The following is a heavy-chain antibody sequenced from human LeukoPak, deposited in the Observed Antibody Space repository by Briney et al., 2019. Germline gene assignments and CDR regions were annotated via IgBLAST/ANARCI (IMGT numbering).Heavy chain of an antibody. D-gene: IGHD3-22*01. CDR3: ARGAFYYDTEEQTFDY. J-gene: IGHJ4*02. Sequence: PSETLSLTCTVSGGSISIFYWSWIRQPAGKGLEWIGRIYTSGNTNYNPSLKSRVTMSVDTSKNQFSLKLSSVTAADTAVYYCARGAFYYDTEEQTFDYWGQGTLVTVSS. V-gene: IGHV4-4*07. CDR1: GGSISIFY. CDR2: IYTSGNT.